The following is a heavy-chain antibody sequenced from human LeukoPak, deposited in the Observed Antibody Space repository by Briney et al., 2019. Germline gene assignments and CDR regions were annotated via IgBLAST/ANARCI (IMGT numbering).Heavy chain of an antibody. Sequence: GGSLRLSCAASGFTFSSYSMNWVRQAPGKGLEWVSSISSSSSYIYYADSVKGRFTISRDNAKNSLYLQMNSLRAEDTAVYYCARASYYYGSGSYSPVDYWGQGTRVTVSS. CDR1: GFTFSSYS. D-gene: IGHD3-10*01. CDR2: ISSSSSYI. V-gene: IGHV3-21*01. J-gene: IGHJ4*02. CDR3: ARASYYYGSGSYSPVDY.